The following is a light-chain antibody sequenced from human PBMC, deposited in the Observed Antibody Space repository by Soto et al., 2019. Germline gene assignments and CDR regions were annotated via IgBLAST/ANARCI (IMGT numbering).Light chain of an antibody. Sequence: QSVLTQPASVSGSPGQSVAISCTGTSSDVAAYNFVSWYQQHPGKAPKLMVFDVSNRPSGVSDRFSGSKSGNTASLTISGLQALVEADYYCSTYTSGVNDVLGTGTKVAGL. V-gene: IGLV2-14*01. CDR3: STYTSGVNDV. CDR1: SSDVAAYNF. J-gene: IGLJ1*01. CDR2: DVS.